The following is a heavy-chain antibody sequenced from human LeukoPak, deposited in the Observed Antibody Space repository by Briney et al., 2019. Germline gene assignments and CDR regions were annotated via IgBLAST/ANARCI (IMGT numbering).Heavy chain of an antibody. V-gene: IGHV1-18*01. J-gene: IGHJ5*02. D-gene: IGHD6-19*01. CDR3: ARVWYSSGWCEGWFDP. CDR1: GYTFTSYG. Sequence: ASVKVSCKASGYTFTSYGISWVRQAPGQGLEWMGWISAYNGNTNYAQKLQGRVTMTTDTSTSTAYMELRSLRSDDTAVYYCARVWYSSGWCEGWFDPWGQGTLVTVSS. CDR2: ISAYNGNT.